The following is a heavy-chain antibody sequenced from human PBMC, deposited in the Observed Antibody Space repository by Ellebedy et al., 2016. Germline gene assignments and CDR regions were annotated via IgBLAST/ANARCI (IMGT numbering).Heavy chain of an antibody. CDR3: ASQYYYYMDV. CDR2: IYHSGST. V-gene: IGHV4-30-2*01. CDR1: GGSISSGGYS. Sequence: SETLSLXCAVSGGSISSGGYSWSWIRQPPGKGLEWIGYIYHSGSTYYNPSLKSRVTISVDRSKNQFSLKLSSVTAADTAVYYCASQYYYYMDVWGKGTTVTVSS. J-gene: IGHJ6*03.